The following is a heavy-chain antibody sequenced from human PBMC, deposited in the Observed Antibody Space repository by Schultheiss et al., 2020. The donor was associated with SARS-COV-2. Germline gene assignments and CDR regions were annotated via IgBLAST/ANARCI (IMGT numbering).Heavy chain of an antibody. CDR1: GYTFTGHY. Sequence: ASVKVSCKASGYTFTGHYMHWVRQAPGQGLEWMGWINPNSGGTNSAQKFQGRVTMTRDTSINTAYMELSRLRSDDTAVYYCARHAPFRWELLPAFDYWGQGTLVTVSS. V-gene: IGHV1-2*02. CDR2: INPNSGGT. J-gene: IGHJ4*02. CDR3: ARHAPFRWELLPAFDY. D-gene: IGHD1-26*01.